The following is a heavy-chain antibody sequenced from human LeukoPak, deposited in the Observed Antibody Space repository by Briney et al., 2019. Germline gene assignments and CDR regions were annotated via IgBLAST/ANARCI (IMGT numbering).Heavy chain of an antibody. CDR3: ARLDYYNSSGYKSAWYFDL. Sequence: GESLKISCKGSGYSFTSYWIGWVRQMPGKGLEWMGIIYPGDSDTRYSPSFQGQVTISADKSISTAYLQWSSLKASDTAMYYCARLDYYNSSGYKSAWYFDLWGRGTLVTLSS. CDR1: GYSFTSYW. J-gene: IGHJ2*01. CDR2: IYPGDSDT. V-gene: IGHV5-51*01. D-gene: IGHD3-22*01.